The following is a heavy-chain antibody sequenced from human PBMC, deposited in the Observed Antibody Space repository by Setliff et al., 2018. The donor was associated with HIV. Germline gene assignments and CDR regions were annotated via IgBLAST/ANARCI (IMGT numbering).Heavy chain of an antibody. Sequence: SETLSLTCAVYGGSFSGYYWSWIRQTPGKGLEWIGSIYLSGSTYYNPSLKSRVTISLDTSKNQFSLKLSSVTAADTAVYYCARTSIRSGWGRNNWFDPWGQGTLVTVS. CDR1: GGSFSGYY. CDR2: IYLSGST. D-gene: IGHD6-19*01. V-gene: IGHV4-34*01. CDR3: ARTSIRSGWGRNNWFDP. J-gene: IGHJ5*02.